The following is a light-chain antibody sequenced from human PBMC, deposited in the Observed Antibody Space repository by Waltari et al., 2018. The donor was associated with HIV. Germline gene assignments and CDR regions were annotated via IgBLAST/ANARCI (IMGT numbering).Light chain of an antibody. V-gene: IGKV3-15*01. CDR2: CAS. Sequence: VITHSPATLSVSPGERANLSCRASQSVSSNLAWYQQKPGQAPRLLIYCASTRATGIPARFSGSGSGTEFTLTISSLQSEDFAVYYCQQYNNWYTFGQGTKLEIK. CDR1: QSVSSN. CDR3: QQYNNWYT. J-gene: IGKJ2*01.